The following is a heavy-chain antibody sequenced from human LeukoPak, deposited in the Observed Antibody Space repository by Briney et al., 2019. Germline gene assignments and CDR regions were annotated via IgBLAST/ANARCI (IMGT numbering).Heavy chain of an antibody. CDR2: IYSGGST. CDR3: ARGTTIRRGYYFDY. V-gene: IGHV3-53*01. CDR1: GFTVSSNY. J-gene: IGHJ4*02. D-gene: IGHD1-14*01. Sequence: GGSLRLSCAASGFTVSSNYMSLVRQAPGKGLEWVSVIYSGGSTYYADSVKGRFTIYRDNSKNTLYLQMNSLRAEDTAVYYCARGTTIRRGYYFDYWGQGILVTVSS.